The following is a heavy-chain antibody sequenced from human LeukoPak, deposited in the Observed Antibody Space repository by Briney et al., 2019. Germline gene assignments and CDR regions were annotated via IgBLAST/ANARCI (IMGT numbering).Heavy chain of an antibody. CDR3: ARGARMDIVVVVATMGAGDAFDI. D-gene: IGHD2-15*01. V-gene: IGHV1-2*02. CDR1: GYTFTGYC. CDR2: INPNSGGT. Sequence: GASVKVSCKASGYTFTGYCMHWVRQAPGQGLEWMGWINPNSGGTNYAQKFQGRVTMTRDTSISTAYMELSRLRSDDTAVYYCARGARMDIVVVVATMGAGDAFDIWGQGTMVTVSS. J-gene: IGHJ3*02.